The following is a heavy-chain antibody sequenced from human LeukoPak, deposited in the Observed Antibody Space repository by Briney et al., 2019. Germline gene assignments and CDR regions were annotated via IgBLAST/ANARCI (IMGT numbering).Heavy chain of an antibody. Sequence: GASVKVSCKASGYTFTGYYMHWVRQAPGQGLEWMGWINPNSGGTNYAQKFQGRVTMTRDTSISTAYMELSRLRSDDTAVYYCARQYNWNPMIWFDPWGQGTLVTVS. D-gene: IGHD1-20*01. CDR1: GYTFTGYY. J-gene: IGHJ5*02. CDR2: INPNSGGT. V-gene: IGHV1-2*02. CDR3: ARQYNWNPMIWFDP.